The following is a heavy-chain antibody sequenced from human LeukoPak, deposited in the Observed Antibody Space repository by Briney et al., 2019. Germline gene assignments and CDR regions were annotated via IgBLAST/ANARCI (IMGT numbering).Heavy chain of an antibody. CDR1: GFTVSSNY. V-gene: IGHV3-53*01. CDR2: IYSGGST. CDR3: ARARMAAAGYYFDY. D-gene: IGHD6-13*01. J-gene: IGHJ4*02. Sequence: PGGSLRLSCAASGFTVSSNYMSWVRQAPGKGLEWVSVIYSGGSTYYADSVKGRFTISRNNSKNTLYLQMNSLRAEDTAVYYCARARMAAAGYYFDYWGQGTLVTVSS.